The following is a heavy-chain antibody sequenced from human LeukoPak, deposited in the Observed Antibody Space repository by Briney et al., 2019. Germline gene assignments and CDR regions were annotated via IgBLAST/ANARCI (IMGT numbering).Heavy chain of an antibody. V-gene: IGHV4-61*02. J-gene: IGHJ4*02. Sequence: SQTLSLTCTVSGGSISSGRYYWSWIRQPAGKGLGWIGRIYTSGSTNYNPSLKSRFAISVDTSKNQFSLKLSSVTAADTAVYYCARGNNPYYFDYWGQGTLVTVSS. CDR1: GGSISSGRYY. CDR2: IYTSGST. D-gene: IGHD2/OR15-2a*01. CDR3: ARGNNPYYFDY.